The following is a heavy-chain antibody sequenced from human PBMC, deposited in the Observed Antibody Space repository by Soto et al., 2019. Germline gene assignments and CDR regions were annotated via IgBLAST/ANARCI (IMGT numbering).Heavy chain of an antibody. D-gene: IGHD1-26*01. CDR2: IRANNGYT. J-gene: IGHJ4*02. CDR3: AREMEEGLIVGGTRGFDY. V-gene: IGHV1-18*01. Sequence: QVQLVQSGAEVKKPGASVKVSCKASGHTLTNYGLSWVRQAPGQGLEWIGWIRANNGYTNYAQKIQGRVTMTTDTSTRTAYMELRSLRSDDTAVYFCAREMEEGLIVGGTRGFDYWGQGTLVTVSS. CDR1: GHTLTNYG.